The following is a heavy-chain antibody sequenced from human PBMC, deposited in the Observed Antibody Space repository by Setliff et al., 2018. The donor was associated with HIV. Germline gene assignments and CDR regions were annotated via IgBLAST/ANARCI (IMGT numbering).Heavy chain of an antibody. CDR1: GFTVSSNY. CDR3: ARDQWGYSYGYYYYYYMDV. V-gene: IGHV3-66*02. J-gene: IGHJ6*03. CDR2: IYSGGST. Sequence: HPGGSLRFSCAASGFTVSSNYMSWVRQAPGKGLEWVSVIYSGGSTYYADSVKGRFTISRDNSKNTLYLQMNSLRAEDTAVYYCARDQWGYSYGYYYYYYMDVWGKGTTVTVSS. D-gene: IGHD5-18*01.